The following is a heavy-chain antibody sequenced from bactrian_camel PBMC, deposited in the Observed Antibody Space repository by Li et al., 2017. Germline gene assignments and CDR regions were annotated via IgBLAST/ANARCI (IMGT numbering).Heavy chain of an antibody. D-gene: IGHD4*01. V-gene: IGHV3S53*01. CDR1: GYIFSTCG. CDR3: AAPLGGYSDYGLETGIPLGGY. J-gene: IGHJ6*01. Sequence: HVQLVESGGDSVQAGGSLKLSCAASGYIFSTCGMGWYRQAPGKEREMVSTLKNDGATTYADSVKGRFTISRDNAKNTLYLQMNSLKSEDTAVYYCAAPLGGYSDYGLETGIPLGGYWGQGTQVTVS. CDR2: LKNDGAT.